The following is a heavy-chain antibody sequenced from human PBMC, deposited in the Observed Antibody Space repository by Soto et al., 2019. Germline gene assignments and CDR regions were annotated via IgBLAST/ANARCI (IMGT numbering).Heavy chain of an antibody. D-gene: IGHD3-16*01. CDR3: VRVGRLGGY. J-gene: IGHJ4*02. CDR1: GFTFSSCW. Sequence: EVQLVESGGGLVQPGGSLRLSCTASGFTFSSCWMSWVRQAPGKGLGWVANIKEDGSGKYYVDSVKGRFSISRDNARNSLYLQMNSLRVEDTAVYYCVRVGRLGGYWGQGALVTVSS. V-gene: IGHV3-7*03. CDR2: IKEDGSGK.